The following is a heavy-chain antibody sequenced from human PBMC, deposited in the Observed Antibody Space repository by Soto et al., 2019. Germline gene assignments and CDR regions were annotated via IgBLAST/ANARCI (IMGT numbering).Heavy chain of an antibody. J-gene: IGHJ6*02. CDR3: ARARRMVPAADESFGLDD. D-gene: IGHD2-2*01. Sequence: EVLMVESGGGSVQPGGSLRLSCAASGCSIQNFEVNWVRQAPGKGPQWIAYLSTSGGTIYYTDSVKGRFIISRDDANNAAHLQMNSLSVEDTAVYYCARARRMVPAADESFGLDDWGQGTTVSVTS. CDR2: LSTSGGTI. CDR1: GCSIQNFE. V-gene: IGHV3-48*03.